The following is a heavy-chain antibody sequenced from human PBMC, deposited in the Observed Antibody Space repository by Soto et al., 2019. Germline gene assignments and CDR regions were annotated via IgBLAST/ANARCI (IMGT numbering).Heavy chain of an antibody. Sequence: QVQLVESGGGVVQPGRSLRLSCAASGFTFSSYGMHWVRQAPGKGLEWVAVISYDGSNKYYADSVKGRFTISRDNSKNTLYLQINSLRAEDTAVYYCAKPPGFGSSWSDWYFDLWGRGTLVTVSS. J-gene: IGHJ2*01. CDR3: AKPPGFGSSWSDWYFDL. V-gene: IGHV3-30*18. CDR2: ISYDGSNK. CDR1: GFTFSSYG. D-gene: IGHD6-13*01.